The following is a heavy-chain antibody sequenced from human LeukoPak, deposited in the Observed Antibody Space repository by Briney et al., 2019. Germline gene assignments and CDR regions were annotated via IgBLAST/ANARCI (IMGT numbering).Heavy chain of an antibody. D-gene: IGHD3-22*01. CDR2: ISASGSRT. CDR3: ARDRSPYYYDSSGYGAFNV. V-gene: IGHV3-23*01. J-gene: IGHJ3*01. CDR1: GFDFNTFA. Sequence: GGSRRLSCTSSGFDFNTFAMNWVRQAPGKGLEWVSGISASGSRTYYGGAAKGRFTISRDDSKNMLFLDVKNLKGEDTATYFCARDRSPYYYDSSGYGAFNVWGQGTTVTVSS.